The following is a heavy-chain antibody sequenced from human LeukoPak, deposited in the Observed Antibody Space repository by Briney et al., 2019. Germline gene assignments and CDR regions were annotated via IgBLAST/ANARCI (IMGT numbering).Heavy chain of an antibody. CDR2: ISYDGSNK. CDR3: ARDLGHY. J-gene: IGHJ4*02. CDR1: GFTFSSYA. Sequence: PGRSLRLSCAASGFTFSSYAMHWVRQAPGKGLEWVAVISYDGSNKYYADSVKGRFTISRDNAKNSLYLQMNSLRAEDTAVYYCARDLGHYWGQGTLVTVSS. V-gene: IGHV3-30-3*01.